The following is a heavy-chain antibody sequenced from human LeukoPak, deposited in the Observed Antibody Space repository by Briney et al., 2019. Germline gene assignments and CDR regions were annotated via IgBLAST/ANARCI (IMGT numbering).Heavy chain of an antibody. J-gene: IGHJ3*02. V-gene: IGHV1-2*02. Sequence: VASVKVSCKASGYTFTGYYMHWVRQAPGQGLEWMGWINPNSGGTNYAQKFQGRVTMTRDTSISTAYMELSRLRSDDTAVYYCARSILYSGSYPEGPFDIWGQGTMVTVSS. D-gene: IGHD1-26*01. CDR2: INPNSGGT. CDR1: GYTFTGYY. CDR3: ARSILYSGSYPEGPFDI.